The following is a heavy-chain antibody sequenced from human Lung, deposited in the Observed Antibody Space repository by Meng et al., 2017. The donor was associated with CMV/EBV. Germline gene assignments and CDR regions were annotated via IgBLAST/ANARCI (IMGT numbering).Heavy chain of an antibody. CDR2: IWPDGNYK. V-gene: IGHV3-33*06. CDR1: GFSFNNYG. Sequence: SCVPSGFSFNNYGMYWVRQAPGKGLEWVAVIWPDGNYKHHADSVKGRFTVSRDNSKHTLYLQMNRLRAEDTAIYYCAKDGLFINDFWTGYSYLDCXGQGXPVTVSS. D-gene: IGHD3/OR15-3a*01. CDR3: AKDGLFINDFWTGYSYLDC. J-gene: IGHJ4*02.